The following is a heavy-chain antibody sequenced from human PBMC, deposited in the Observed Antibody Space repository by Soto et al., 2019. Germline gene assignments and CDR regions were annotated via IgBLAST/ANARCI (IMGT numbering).Heavy chain of an antibody. Sequence: PSETLSLTCTVSGGSISGYYWNWIRQPPGKGLEWIGYIYYSGSTNYNPSLKSRVTISVDTSKNQFSLKLSSVTAADTAVYYCAREQSYNGRHHLDYWGQGTLVTVSS. CDR1: GGSISGYY. CDR2: IYYSGST. D-gene: IGHD1-26*01. CDR3: AREQSYNGRHHLDY. J-gene: IGHJ4*02. V-gene: IGHV4-59*01.